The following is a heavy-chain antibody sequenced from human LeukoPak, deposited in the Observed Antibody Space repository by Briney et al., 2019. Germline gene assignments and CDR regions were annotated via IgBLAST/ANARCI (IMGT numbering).Heavy chain of an antibody. D-gene: IGHD5-18*01. J-gene: IGHJ4*02. V-gene: IGHV3-30*03. Sequence: GRSLRLSCAASGFTFSSYGIHWVRQAPGKGLEWVAVISYDGSNKYYADSVKGRFTISRDNAKNSLYLQMNSLRAEDTAVYYCAGGYSYGARVDYWGQGTLVTVSS. CDR2: ISYDGSNK. CDR3: AGGYSYGARVDY. CDR1: GFTFSSYG.